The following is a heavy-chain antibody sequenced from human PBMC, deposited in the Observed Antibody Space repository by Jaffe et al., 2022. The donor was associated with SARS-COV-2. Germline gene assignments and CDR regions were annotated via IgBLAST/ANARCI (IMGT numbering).Heavy chain of an antibody. CDR1: DYTFTSYG. D-gene: IGHD6-6*01. CDR2: ISAYNGDT. V-gene: IGHV1-18*01. J-gene: IGHJ3*02. Sequence: QVQLVQSGAEVKKPGASVKVSCKASDYTFTSYGVSWVRQAPGQGLEWMGWISAYNGDTNYAQKFQGRVTMTADTSTNTAYMELRSLTSDDAAVYYCARDAAARRARGALDIWGQGTMVTVSS. CDR3: ARDAAARRARGALDI.